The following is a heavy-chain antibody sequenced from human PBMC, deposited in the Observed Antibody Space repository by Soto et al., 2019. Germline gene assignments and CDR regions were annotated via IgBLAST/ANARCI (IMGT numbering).Heavy chain of an antibody. D-gene: IGHD2-2*01. CDR2: IIPIFGTA. CDR3: ARTRIVLVPAAKKPPYYYGMDV. V-gene: IGHV1-69*05. Sequence: QVQLVQSGAEVKKPGSSVKVSCKASGGTFSSYAISWVRQAPGQGLEWMGGIIPIFGTANYAQKFQGRVTISTDESTSTAHMELSSLRTEDKAVYYCARTRIVLVPAAKKPPYYYGMDVWGQGTTVTVSS. J-gene: IGHJ6*02. CDR1: GGTFSSYA.